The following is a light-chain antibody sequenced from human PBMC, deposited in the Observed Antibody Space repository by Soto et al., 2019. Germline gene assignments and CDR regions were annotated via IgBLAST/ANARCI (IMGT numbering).Light chain of an antibody. CDR2: GNT. CDR3: LSFDSSLSVV. J-gene: IGLJ2*01. V-gene: IGLV1-40*01. Sequence: QSVLTQPPSVSGAPGQRVTISCTGSSSNIGAGYDVHWYQQLPGRAPKILIYGNTNRPSGVPDRFSGSKSCTSASLAITGLQAEDEADYYCLSFDSSLSVVFGGGTKLTVL. CDR1: SSNIGAGYD.